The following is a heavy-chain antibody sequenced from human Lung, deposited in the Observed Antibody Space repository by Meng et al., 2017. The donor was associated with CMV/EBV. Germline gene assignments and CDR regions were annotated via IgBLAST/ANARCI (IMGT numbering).Heavy chain of an antibody. Sequence: KVSXKGSGYSFTSYWIGWVRQMPGKGLEWMGIIYPGDSDTRYIPSFQGQVTISADKSISTDYLQWSSLKASDTAMYYCARHMGVATSYGMDVWGQGTTVTVSS. CDR3: ARHMGVATSYGMDV. D-gene: IGHD5-12*01. CDR1: GYSFTSYW. V-gene: IGHV5-51*01. J-gene: IGHJ6*02. CDR2: IYPGDSDT.